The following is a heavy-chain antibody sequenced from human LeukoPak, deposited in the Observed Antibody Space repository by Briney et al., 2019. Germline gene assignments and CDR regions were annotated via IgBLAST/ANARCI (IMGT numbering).Heavy chain of an antibody. D-gene: IGHD2-21*01. V-gene: IGHV3-30*02. J-gene: IGHJ3*02. CDR3: AKDGDWTFDI. CDR1: GFSFSSFG. Sequence: GGSLRLSCAASGFSFSSFGIHWVRQAPGKGLEWVAYIGHDGRNKFYTESVRGRFTISGDNSMKMAYLQMNSLRTEDTAIYFCAKDGDWTFDIWGQGTMVTVSS. CDR2: IGHDGRNK.